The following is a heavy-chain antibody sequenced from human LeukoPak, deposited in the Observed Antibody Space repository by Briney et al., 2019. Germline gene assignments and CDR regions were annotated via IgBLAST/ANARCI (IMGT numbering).Heavy chain of an antibody. CDR1: GDSISSSSYY. CDR2: IYYSGGT. V-gene: IGHV4-39*07. Sequence: SETLSLTCTVSGDSISSSSYYWGWIRQPPGKGLEWIASIYYSGGTYYNPSLKSRVTISVDTSKNQFSLKLSSVTAADTAVYYCARARATTVLGGDYFDYWGQGTLVTVSS. D-gene: IGHD4-17*01. CDR3: ARARATTVLGGDYFDY. J-gene: IGHJ4*02.